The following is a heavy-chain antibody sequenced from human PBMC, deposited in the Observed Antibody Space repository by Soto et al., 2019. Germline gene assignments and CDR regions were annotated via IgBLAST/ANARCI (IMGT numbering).Heavy chain of an antibody. CDR2: ISYDGSNK. CDR3: ARDAYYGSGSYWVYYYYGMDV. J-gene: IGHJ6*02. CDR1: GFTFSSYG. V-gene: IGHV3-30*03. D-gene: IGHD3-10*01. Sequence: QVQLVESGGGVVQPGRSLRLSCAASGFTFSSYGMHWVRQAPGKGLEWVAVISYDGSNKYYADSVKGRFTISRDNSKNTLYLQMNSLRAEDTAVYYCARDAYYGSGSYWVYYYYGMDVWGQGTTVTVSS.